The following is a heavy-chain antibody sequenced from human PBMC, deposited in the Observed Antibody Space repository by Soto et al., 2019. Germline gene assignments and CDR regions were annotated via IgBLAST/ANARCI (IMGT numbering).Heavy chain of an antibody. CDR1: GFTFSNAW. Sequence: EVQLVESGGGLVKPGGSLRLSCAASGFTFSNAWMSWVRQAPGKGLEWVGRIKSKTDGGTTDYAAPVKGRFTISRDDSKNTLYLQMNSLKTEDTAVYYCTTDFSSTSWGCGNWFDPWGQGTLVTVSS. D-gene: IGHD2-2*01. J-gene: IGHJ5*02. CDR3: TTDFSSTSWGCGNWFDP. CDR2: IKSKTDGGTT. V-gene: IGHV3-15*01.